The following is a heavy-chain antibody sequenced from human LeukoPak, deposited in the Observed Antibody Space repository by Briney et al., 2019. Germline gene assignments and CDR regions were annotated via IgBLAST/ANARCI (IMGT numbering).Heavy chain of an antibody. CDR3: AAVGDSGGYSNWFDP. V-gene: IGHV1-58*02. D-gene: IGHD3-22*01. CDR1: GFTFTSSA. Sequence: ASVKVSCKASGFTFTSSAMQWVRQARGQRLEWIGWIVVGSGNTNYAQKFQERVTITRDMSTSTAYMELSSLRSEDTAVYYCAAVGDSGGYSNWFDPWGQGTLVTVSS. CDR2: IVVGSGNT. J-gene: IGHJ5*02.